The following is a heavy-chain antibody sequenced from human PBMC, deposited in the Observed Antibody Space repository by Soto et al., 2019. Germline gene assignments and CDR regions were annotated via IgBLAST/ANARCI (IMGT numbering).Heavy chain of an antibody. CDR1: GGSISSYY. J-gene: IGHJ5*02. V-gene: IGHV4-59*01. CDR3: AREQGSPYSSGWRNWFDP. CDR2: IYYSGST. D-gene: IGHD6-19*01. Sequence: PSETLSLTCTVSGGSISSYYWSWIRQPPGKGLEWIGYIYYSGSTNYNPSLKSRVTISVDTSKNQFSLKLSSVTAADTAVYCCAREQGSPYSSGWRNWFDPWGQGTLVTVSS.